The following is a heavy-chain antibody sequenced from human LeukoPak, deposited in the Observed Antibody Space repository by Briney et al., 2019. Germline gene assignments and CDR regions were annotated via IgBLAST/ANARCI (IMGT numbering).Heavy chain of an antibody. J-gene: IGHJ6*02. D-gene: IGHD2-2*02. V-gene: IGHV3-30-3*01. CDR3: ARDGILYAYCSSTSCYTPNYYYYGMDV. CDR1: GFTYSSYA. CDR2: ISYDGSNK. Sequence: GRSLRLSCAASGFTYSSYAMHWVRQAPGKGLEWVAVISYDGSNKYYADSVKGRFTISRDNSKNTLYLQMNSLRAEDTAVYYCARDGILYAYCSSTSCYTPNYYYYGMDVWGQGTTVTVSS.